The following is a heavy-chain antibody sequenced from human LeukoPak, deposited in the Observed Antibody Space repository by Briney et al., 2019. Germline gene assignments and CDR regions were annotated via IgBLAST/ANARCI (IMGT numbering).Heavy chain of an antibody. CDR2: ISSSATTM. CDR3: ARGDYDKYGMDV. Sequence: KPGGSLRLSCAASGFTFSNYYMSWIRQAPGKGLEWVSYISSSATTMYYADSVKDRFIISRDNAKNSLFLQMNSLRAEDTAVYYCARGDYDKYGMDVWGQGTTVTVSS. J-gene: IGHJ6*02. V-gene: IGHV3-11*01. CDR1: GFTFSNYY.